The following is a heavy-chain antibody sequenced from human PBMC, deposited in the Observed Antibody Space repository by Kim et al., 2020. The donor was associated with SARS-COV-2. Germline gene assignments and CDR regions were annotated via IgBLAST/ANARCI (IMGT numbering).Heavy chain of an antibody. CDR3: ARGPWGYCSSTSCYHYYYYYGMDV. CDR1: GGSISSGGYS. Sequence: SETLSLTCAVSGGSISSGGYSWSWIRQPPGKGLEWIGYIYHSGSTYYNPSLKSRVTISVDRSKNQFSLKLSSVTAADTAVYYCARGPWGYCSSTSCYHYYYYYGMDVWGQGTTVTVSS. CDR2: IYHSGST. D-gene: IGHD2-2*01. V-gene: IGHV4-30-2*01. J-gene: IGHJ6*02.